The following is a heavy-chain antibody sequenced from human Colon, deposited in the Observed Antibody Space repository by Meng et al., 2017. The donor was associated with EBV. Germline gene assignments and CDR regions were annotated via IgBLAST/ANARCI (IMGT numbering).Heavy chain of an antibody. CDR3: ARGPGGSYYLYYFDY. D-gene: IGHD1-26*01. CDR1: GGSFSGYY. Sequence: QGQLTQWGAGLVKPLETLSLTCAVYGGSFSGYYWSWIRQPPEKGLEWIGEINHSGSTNYNPSLKSRVTISVDTSKKQFSLMLSSVTAADTAVYYCARGPGGSYYLYYFDYWGQGTLVTVSS. V-gene: IGHV4-34*01. J-gene: IGHJ4*02. CDR2: INHSGST.